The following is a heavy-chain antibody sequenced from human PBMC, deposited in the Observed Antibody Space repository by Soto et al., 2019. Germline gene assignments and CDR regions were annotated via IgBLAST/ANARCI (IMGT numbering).Heavy chain of an antibody. V-gene: IGHV3-21*01. J-gene: IGHJ3*01. CDR1: GFTFSSYN. D-gene: IGHD1-1*01. Sequence: VQLVESGGGLVKPGGSLRLSCAASGFTFSSYNMHWVRQAPGKGLEWVASISGTSSSIDFADSVKGRFTISRDNVNDSVFLQMNSLRDEDTGIYYCARYDAFKAFDLWGQGTMVTVSS. CDR2: ISGTSSSI. CDR3: ARYDAFKAFDL.